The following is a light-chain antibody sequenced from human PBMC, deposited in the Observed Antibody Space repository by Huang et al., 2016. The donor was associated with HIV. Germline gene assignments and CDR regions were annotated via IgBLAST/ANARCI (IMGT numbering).Light chain of an antibody. CDR3: QQYNSHPGT. CDR1: QSISSW. V-gene: IGKV1-5*03. CDR2: EAS. Sequence: DIQMTQSPSTLSASVGARVTITCRASQSISSWLAWYQQKSDKAPKLLIYEASKLQSGVPSGFRGSRSGTDFTLTISSLQPDDFATYYCQQYNSHPGTFGQGTKVEVK. J-gene: IGKJ1*01.